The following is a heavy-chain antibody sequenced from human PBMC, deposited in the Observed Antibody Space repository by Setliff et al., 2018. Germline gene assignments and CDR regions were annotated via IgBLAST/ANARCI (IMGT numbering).Heavy chain of an antibody. CDR1: YYSISSGYY. CDR2: MYHSGST. D-gene: IGHD3-3*01. CDR3: ASPRRDDLDSPFDAFDI. V-gene: IGHV4-38-2*01. J-gene: IGHJ3*02. Sequence: ASETLSLTCAVSYYSISSGYYWGWIRQPPGKGLEWIGSMYHSGSTYYSPSLESRVTISVDMSKNHLSLKLSSVTAADTAVYYCASPRRDDLDSPFDAFDIWGQGTKVTVSS.